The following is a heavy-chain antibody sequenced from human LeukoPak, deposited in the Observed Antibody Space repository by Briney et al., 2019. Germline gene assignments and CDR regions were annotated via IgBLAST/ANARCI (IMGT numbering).Heavy chain of an antibody. Sequence: GRSLRLSCAASGFTFSSYAMHWVRQASGKGLEWVGRIRSKANSYATAYAASVKGRFTISRDDSKNTAYLQMNSLKTEDTAVYYCTRLYSGSYLHDAFDIWGQGTMVTVSS. CDR1: GFTFSSYA. V-gene: IGHV3-73*01. CDR2: IRSKANSYAT. CDR3: TRLYSGSYLHDAFDI. D-gene: IGHD1-26*01. J-gene: IGHJ3*02.